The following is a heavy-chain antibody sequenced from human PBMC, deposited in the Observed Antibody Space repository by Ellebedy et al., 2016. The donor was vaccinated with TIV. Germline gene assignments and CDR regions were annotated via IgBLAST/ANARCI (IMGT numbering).Heavy chain of an antibody. Sequence: MPSETLSLTCNFCCGSIRNIAFYWAWIRQPPGKGLEWIASMFYSGSTDYNSSLKSRVTMSVDTSRNFFSLNLTSVTAADTAVYYCARLGVPPIDWFDPWGRGTLVTVSS. J-gene: IGHJ5*02. CDR2: MFYSGST. CDR1: CGSIRNIAFY. CDR3: ARLGVPPIDWFDP. V-gene: IGHV4-39*01. D-gene: IGHD1-26*01.